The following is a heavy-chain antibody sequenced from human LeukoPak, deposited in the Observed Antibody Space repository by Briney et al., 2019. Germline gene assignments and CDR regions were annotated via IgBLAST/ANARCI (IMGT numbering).Heavy chain of an antibody. Sequence: EASVKVSCKASGYTFTSYAMNWVRQAPGQGLEWMGWINTNTGNPTYAQGFTGRFVFSLDTSVSTAYLQISSLKAEDTAVYYCARDSRKLYGSGRGWFDPWGQGTLVTVSS. CDR3: ARDSRKLYGSGRGWFDP. V-gene: IGHV7-4-1*02. CDR2: INTNTGNP. J-gene: IGHJ5*02. D-gene: IGHD3-10*01. CDR1: GYTFTSYA.